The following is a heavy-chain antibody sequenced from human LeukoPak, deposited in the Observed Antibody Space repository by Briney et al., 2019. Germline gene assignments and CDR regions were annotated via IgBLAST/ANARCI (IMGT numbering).Heavy chain of an antibody. Sequence: PSETLSLTCTVSGGSISSSSYYWGWIRQPPGKGLEWIGSIYYSGSTNYNPSLKSRVTISVDTSKNQFSLKLSSVTAADTAVYYCARLVKTYDFWSGYSFDYWGQGTLVTVSS. CDR1: GGSISSSSYY. D-gene: IGHD3-3*01. CDR3: ARLVKTYDFWSGYSFDY. J-gene: IGHJ4*02. CDR2: IYYSGST. V-gene: IGHV4-39*07.